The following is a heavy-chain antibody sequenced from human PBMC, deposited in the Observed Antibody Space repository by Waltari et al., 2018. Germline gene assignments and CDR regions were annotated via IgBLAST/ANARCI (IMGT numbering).Heavy chain of an antibody. J-gene: IGHJ5*02. D-gene: IGHD2-2*01. CDR1: GGTFSSDT. V-gene: IGHV1-69*02. CDR3: AGEGDCSSTSCPWFVGWFDP. CDR2: IIPILGIA. Sequence: QVQLVQSGAEVKKPGSSVKVSCKASGGTFSSDTISWVRPPPGQGLGWMGRIIPILGIANYAQKFQGRVTITADKSTSTAYMELSSLRSEDTAVYYCAGEGDCSSTSCPWFVGWFDPWGQGTLVTVSS.